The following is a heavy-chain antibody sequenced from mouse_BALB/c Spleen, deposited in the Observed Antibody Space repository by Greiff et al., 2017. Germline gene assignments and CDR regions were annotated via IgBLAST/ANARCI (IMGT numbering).Heavy chain of an antibody. CDR2: INPSSGYT. V-gene: IGHV1S26*01. J-gene: IGHJ1*01. CDR3: ASDYGSSSYWYFDV. Sequence: CKASGYTFTRYTMHWVTQRPGQGLEWIGYINPSSGYTNYNQKFKDKATLTADKSSSTAYMQLSSLTSEDSAVYYCASDYGSSSYWYFDVWGAGTTVTVSS. CDR1: GYTFTRYT. D-gene: IGHD1-1*01.